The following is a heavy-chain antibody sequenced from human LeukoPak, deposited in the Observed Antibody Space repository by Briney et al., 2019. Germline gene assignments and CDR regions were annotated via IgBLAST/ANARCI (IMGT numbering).Heavy chain of an antibody. V-gene: IGHV3-23*01. Sequence: GGSLRLSCAASGFTFSSYAMSWVRQAPGKGLEWVSSISSSGGSTYYTDSVKGRLTISRDNSKNTLYLQMNSLRAEDTAVHYCAKGALAGFDFWGQGTLVTVSS. CDR1: GFTFSSYA. J-gene: IGHJ4*02. CDR3: AKGALAGFDF. CDR2: ISSSGGST.